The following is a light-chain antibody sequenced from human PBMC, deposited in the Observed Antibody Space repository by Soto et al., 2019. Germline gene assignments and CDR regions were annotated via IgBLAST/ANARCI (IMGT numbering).Light chain of an antibody. CDR1: QSVSSS. Sequence: EIVVTQSPATLSVSPGERVTLSCRASQSVSSSLAWYQQRPGQAPRLLIYRASTRATGIPARFSATGSGTDFTLTISRLQSEDCAVYYCQTYSNWPPWTFGPGTKVDIK. CDR2: RAS. V-gene: IGKV3-15*01. CDR3: QTYSNWPPWT. J-gene: IGKJ1*01.